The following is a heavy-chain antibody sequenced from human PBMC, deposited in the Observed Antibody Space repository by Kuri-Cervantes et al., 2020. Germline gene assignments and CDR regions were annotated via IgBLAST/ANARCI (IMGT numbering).Heavy chain of an antibody. CDR3: AGGGLGFGGGGWFDP. D-gene: IGHD3-16*01. Sequence: ASVKVSCKASGYTFTSYDINWVRQATGQGLEWMGWINPNSGGTNYAQKFQGWVTMTRDTSISTAYMELSRLRSDATAVYYCAGGGLGFGGGGWFDPWGQGTLVTVSS. CDR1: GYTFTSYD. CDR2: INPNSGGT. J-gene: IGHJ5*02. V-gene: IGHV1-2*04.